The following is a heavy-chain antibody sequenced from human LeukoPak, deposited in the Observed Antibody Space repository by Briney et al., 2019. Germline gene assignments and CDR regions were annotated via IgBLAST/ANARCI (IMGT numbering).Heavy chain of an antibody. CDR2: ISSSSSYI. CDR3: ARAPLVVPAAMIPYYFDY. D-gene: IGHD2-2*01. CDR1: GFTFSSYS. J-gene: IGHJ4*02. V-gene: IGHV3-21*01. Sequence: GGSLRLSCAASGFTFSSYSMNWVRKAPGKGLEWVSSISSSSSYIYYADSVKGRFTISRDNAKNSLYLQMNSLRAEDTAVYYCARAPLVVPAAMIPYYFDYWGQGTLVTVSS.